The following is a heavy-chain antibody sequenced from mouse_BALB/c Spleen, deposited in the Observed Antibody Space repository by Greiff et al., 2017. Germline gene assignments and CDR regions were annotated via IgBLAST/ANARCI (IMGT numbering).Heavy chain of an antibody. J-gene: IGHJ4*01. CDR1: GFTFNTYA. Sequence: EVMLVESGGGLVQPKGSLKLSCAASGFTFNTYAMNWVRQAPGKGLEWVARIRSKSNNYATYYADSVKDRFTISRDDSQSMLYLQMNNLKTEDTAMYYCVRQIPYAMDYWGQGTSVTVSS. CDR2: IRSKSNNYAT. V-gene: IGHV10-1*02. CDR3: VRQIPYAMDY. D-gene: IGHD5-1-1*01.